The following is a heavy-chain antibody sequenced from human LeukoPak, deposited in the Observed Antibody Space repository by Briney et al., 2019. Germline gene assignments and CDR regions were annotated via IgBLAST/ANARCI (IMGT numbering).Heavy chain of an antibody. V-gene: IGHV3-74*01. CDR2: IKSDGSST. Sequence: PGGSLRLSCAASGFTFSSYWIHWVRQAPGKGLVWVSGIKSDGSSTSYADSVKGRFTVSRDNAKNTLYLQMNSLRAEDTAVYYCAREGRFLDRSPVDYWGQGSLVTVSS. J-gene: IGHJ4*02. D-gene: IGHD3/OR15-3a*01. CDR3: AREGRFLDRSPVDY. CDR1: GFTFSSYW.